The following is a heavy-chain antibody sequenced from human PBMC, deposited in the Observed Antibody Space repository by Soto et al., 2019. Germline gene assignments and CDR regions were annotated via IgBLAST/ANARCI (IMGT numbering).Heavy chain of an antibody. Sequence: PSETLSLTCTVSGGSISSSSYYWGWIRQPPGKGLEWIGSIYYSGSTYYNPSLKSRVTISVDTSKNQFSLKLSSVTAADTAVYYCAVELPGIAAAGTASNWFDPWGQGTLVTVSS. V-gene: IGHV4-39*01. CDR3: AVELPGIAAAGTASNWFDP. D-gene: IGHD6-13*01. CDR2: IYYSGST. J-gene: IGHJ5*02. CDR1: GGSISSSSYY.